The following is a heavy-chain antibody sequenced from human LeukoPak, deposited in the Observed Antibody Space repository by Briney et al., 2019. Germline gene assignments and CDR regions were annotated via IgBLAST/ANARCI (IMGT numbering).Heavy chain of an antibody. D-gene: IGHD3-22*01. Sequence: PSGTLSLTCAVSGGSISSNNWWSWVRQPPGKGLEWIGEIYHHGATNYSPSLKSRVTLSVDTSKNQFSLKLSSVTAADTAVYYCGGRSGYYPSIDYWGQGTLVTVSS. CDR3: GGRSGYYPSIDY. J-gene: IGHJ4*02. V-gene: IGHV4-4*02. CDR1: GGSISSNNW. CDR2: IYHHGAT.